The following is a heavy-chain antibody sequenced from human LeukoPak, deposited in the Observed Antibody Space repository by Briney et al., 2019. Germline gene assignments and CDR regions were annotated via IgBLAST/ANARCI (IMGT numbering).Heavy chain of an antibody. CDR2: IYPGDSDT. V-gene: IGHV5-51*01. Sequence: GESLKISCKGSGYSFTSYWIGWVRQVPGKGLEWMGIIYPGDSDTRYSPSFQGQVTISADKSISTAYLQWSSLKASDTAMYYCARLTLWFGELGYFDYWGQGTLVTVSS. CDR1: GYSFTSYW. J-gene: IGHJ4*02. CDR3: ARLTLWFGELGYFDY. D-gene: IGHD3-10*01.